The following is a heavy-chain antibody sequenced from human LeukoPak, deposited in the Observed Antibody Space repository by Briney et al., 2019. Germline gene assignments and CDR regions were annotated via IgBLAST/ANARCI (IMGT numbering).Heavy chain of an antibody. Sequence: GGSLRLSCAASGFTFSDYAMHWVRQAPGKGLEWVTFIWYDGSNKYYADSVKGRFTISRDNSKNTLYLQMNSLRAEDTAVYYCARDISWYSSSHGAFDIWGQGTMVTVSS. V-gene: IGHV3-33*01. CDR1: GFTFSDYA. D-gene: IGHD6-13*01. J-gene: IGHJ3*02. CDR2: IWYDGSNK. CDR3: ARDISWYSSSHGAFDI.